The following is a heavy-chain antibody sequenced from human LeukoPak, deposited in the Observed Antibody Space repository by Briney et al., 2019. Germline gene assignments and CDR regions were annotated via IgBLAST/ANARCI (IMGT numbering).Heavy chain of an antibody. J-gene: IGHJ4*02. CDR3: ARGRDSSSWYVRYYFDY. Sequence: SETLSLTCAVYGGSFSGYYWSWIRQPPGKGLEWIGEINHSGSTNYNPSLKSRVTISVDTSKNQFSLKLSSVTAADTAVYYCARGRDSSSWYVRYYFDYWGQGTLVTVSS. CDR1: GGSFSGYY. D-gene: IGHD6-13*01. V-gene: IGHV4-34*01. CDR2: INHSGST.